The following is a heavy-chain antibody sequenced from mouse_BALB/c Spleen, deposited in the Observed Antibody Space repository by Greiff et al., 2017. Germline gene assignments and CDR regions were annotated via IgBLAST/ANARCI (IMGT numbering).Heavy chain of an antibody. CDR1: GFNIKDYY. D-gene: IGHD3-2*01. CDR3: NADSSGSAWFAY. V-gene: IGHV14-4*02. J-gene: IGHJ3*01. CDR2: IDPENGDT. Sequence: EVQLQQSGAELVRSGASVKLSCTASGFNIKDYYMHWVKQRPEQGLEWIGWIDPENGDTEYAPKFQGKATMTADTSSNTAYLQLSSLTSEDTAVYYCNADSSGSAWFAYWGQGTLVTVSA.